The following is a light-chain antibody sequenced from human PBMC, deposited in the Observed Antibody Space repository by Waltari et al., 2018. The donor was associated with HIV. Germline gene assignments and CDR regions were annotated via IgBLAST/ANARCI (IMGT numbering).Light chain of an antibody. CDR3: QQYGGSPYT. Sequence: EIVLPQSPASLSLSPGESATVSCRASLGVIGTLLAWYQQRPGQAPRLLIHGASSRAVDVPERFSGSGSGTEFNFTISRLEPDDSAVYYCQQYGGSPYTFGQGT. CDR2: GAS. J-gene: IGKJ2*01. V-gene: IGKV3-20*01. CDR1: LGVIGTL.